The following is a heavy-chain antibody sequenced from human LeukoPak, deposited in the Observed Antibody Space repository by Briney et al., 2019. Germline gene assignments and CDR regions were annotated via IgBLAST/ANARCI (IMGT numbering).Heavy chain of an antibody. CDR3: VRHIAMGSPLYD. Sequence: SETLSLTCTVSGASISSSYYWGWIRQSPGKGLEWIASIYFRGDTYYNPSLKSRVTISVDATKNVCSLKLTSVAAAETAVYYCVRHIAMGSPLYDWGQGTLVTVSA. V-gene: IGHV4-39*01. J-gene: IGHJ4*02. CDR2: IYFRGDT. CDR1: GASISSSYY. D-gene: IGHD6-13*01.